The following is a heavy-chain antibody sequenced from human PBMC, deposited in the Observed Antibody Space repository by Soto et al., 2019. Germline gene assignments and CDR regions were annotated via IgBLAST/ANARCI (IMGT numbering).Heavy chain of an antibody. CDR3: AREPPPACSSTSCYYYGMDV. CDR1: GYTFTSYY. V-gene: IGHV1-46*01. CDR2: INPSGGST. Sequence: ASVKVSCKASGYTFTSYYMHWVRQAPGQWLEWMGIINPSGGSTSYAQKFQGRVTMTRDTSTSTVYMELSSLRSEDTAVYYCAREPPPACSSTSCYYYGMDVWGQGTTVTVSS. J-gene: IGHJ6*02. D-gene: IGHD2-2*01.